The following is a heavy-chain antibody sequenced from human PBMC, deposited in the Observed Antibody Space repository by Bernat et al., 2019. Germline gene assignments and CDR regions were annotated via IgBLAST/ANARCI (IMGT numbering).Heavy chain of an antibody. Sequence: EVQLVESGGGLVQPGGSLRLSCVGSGFIFSRYNMNWVRQAPGKGLEWISYISTSSSTRCQADSVRGRFTISRDNAKNSLYLQMNSLRDEDTAVYYCARVGRWNSGELSLDYWGQGTPVTGSS. CDR1: GFIFSRYN. V-gene: IGHV3-48*02. D-gene: IGHD3-16*02. CDR2: ISTSSSTR. CDR3: ARVGRWNSGELSLDY. J-gene: IGHJ4*02.